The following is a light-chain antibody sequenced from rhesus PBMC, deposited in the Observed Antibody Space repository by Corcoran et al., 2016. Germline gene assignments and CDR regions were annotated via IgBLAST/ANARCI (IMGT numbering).Light chain of an antibody. Sequence: DIQMTQSPSSLSASVGDTVTNTCRASQSISSGLAWYQQKPGKAPNLLIYKASSLKSGVPSRFSGSESGTDYTFPTRSLQPEDVAPYYCQHGYGTPPYSFGQGTKVEIK. CDR3: QHGYGTPPYS. CDR2: KAS. V-gene: IGKV1-22*01. CDR1: QSISSG. J-gene: IGKJ2*01.